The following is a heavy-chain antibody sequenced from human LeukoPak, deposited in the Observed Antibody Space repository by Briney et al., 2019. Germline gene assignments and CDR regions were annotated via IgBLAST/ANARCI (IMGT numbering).Heavy chain of an antibody. V-gene: IGHV1-46*01. Sequence: ASVKVSCKASGYTFTSYYMHWMRQAPGQGLEWMGINNPSGGSTSYAQKFQGRVTMTRDTSTNTFYMELSSLRSEDTAVYYCARDEGPPRYNWNYGGPDYWGQGTLVTVSS. J-gene: IGHJ4*02. D-gene: IGHD1-7*01. CDR2: NNPSGGST. CDR3: ARDEGPPRYNWNYGGPDY. CDR1: GYTFTSYY.